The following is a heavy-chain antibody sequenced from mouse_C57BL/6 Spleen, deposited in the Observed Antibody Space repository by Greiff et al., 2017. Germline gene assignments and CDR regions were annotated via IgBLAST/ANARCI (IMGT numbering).Heavy chain of an antibody. Sequence: EVKVEESGGGLVKPGGSLTLSCAASGFTFSDYGMHWVRQAPEKGLEWVAYISSGSSTIYYADTVKGRFTISRDNAKNTLFLQMTSLRSEDTAMYYCARPITTVVATEYFDVWGTGTTVTVSS. CDR1: GFTFSDYG. V-gene: IGHV5-17*01. J-gene: IGHJ1*03. D-gene: IGHD1-1*01. CDR2: ISSGSSTI. CDR3: ARPITTVVATEYFDV.